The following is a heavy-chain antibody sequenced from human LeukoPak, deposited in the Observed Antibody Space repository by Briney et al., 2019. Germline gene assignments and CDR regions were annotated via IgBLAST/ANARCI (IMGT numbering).Heavy chain of an antibody. V-gene: IGHV4-38-2*02. D-gene: IGHD5-18*01. J-gene: IGHJ2*01. CDR2: IYHSGST. CDR1: GYSISSGYY. Sequence: SETLSLTCTVSGYSISSGYYWGWIGQPPGKGLEWIGSIYHSGSTYCNPSLKSRVTMSVDTSKNQFSLKLSSVTAADTAVYYCARGYRMYWYFDLWGRGTLVTVSS. CDR3: ARGYRMYWYFDL.